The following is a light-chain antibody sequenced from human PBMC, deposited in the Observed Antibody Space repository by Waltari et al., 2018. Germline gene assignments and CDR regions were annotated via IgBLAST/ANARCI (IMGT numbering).Light chain of an antibody. J-gene: IGLJ3*02. V-gene: IGLV4-69*01. CDR2: VNSDGSH. CDR3: QTGGHGTWV. Sequence: QLVLTQSPSASASLGASVKLTCTLSSGHSTNIIAWHQQQPEKGTRYLMKVNSDGSHSKGDHIPDRFSGSSSGAEHYLTSSSLQSEDEADYYCQTGGHGTWVFGGGTKLTVL. CDR1: SGHSTNI.